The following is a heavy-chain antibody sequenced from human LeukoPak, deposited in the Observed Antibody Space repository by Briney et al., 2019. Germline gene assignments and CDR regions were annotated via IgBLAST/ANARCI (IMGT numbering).Heavy chain of an antibody. J-gene: IGHJ4*02. V-gene: IGHV5-51*01. D-gene: IGHD6-19*01. CDR2: IYPGDSDT. CDR1: GYSFTSYW. CDR3: ARREGGWYLDY. Sequence: GESLKISCKGSGYSFTSYWIGWVRQMPGKGLEWMGIIYPGDSDTRYSPSFQGQVTFSADKSITTAYLQWSSLQASDTAVYYCARREGGWYLDYWGQGTLVTVSS.